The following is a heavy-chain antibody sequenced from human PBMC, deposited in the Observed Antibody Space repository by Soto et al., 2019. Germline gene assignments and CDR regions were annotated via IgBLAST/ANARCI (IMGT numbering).Heavy chain of an antibody. Sequence: GGSLRRPWSDSGFTFGNIWIHWVRQAPGKGLEWVPHIGPDGTDIVYADSVKGRFIISRDNARDTVYLQMNSLEAEDTAVYYCARSSLRSSGAFDIWGQGTMVTVSS. J-gene: IGHJ3*02. CDR2: IGPDGTDI. V-gene: IGHV3-74*03. CDR1: GFTFGNIW. CDR3: ARSSLRSSGAFDI. D-gene: IGHD3-3*01.